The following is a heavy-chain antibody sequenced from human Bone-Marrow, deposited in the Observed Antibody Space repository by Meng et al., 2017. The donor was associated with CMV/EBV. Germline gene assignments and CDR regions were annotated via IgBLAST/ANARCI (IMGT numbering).Heavy chain of an antibody. CDR1: GFTFRSYE. CDR3: ARDATLRSGHVYVDS. V-gene: IGHV3-48*03. CDR2: ISSGGATM. D-gene: IGHD5-12*01. J-gene: IGHJ4*02. Sequence: GESLKISCEASGFTFRSYEMNWVRQAPGEGLEWLSYISSGGATMHYADSVKGRFTISRDNAKDSLYLQMNGLTADDPAVYFCARDATLRSGHVYVDSWGLGTLVPVSS.